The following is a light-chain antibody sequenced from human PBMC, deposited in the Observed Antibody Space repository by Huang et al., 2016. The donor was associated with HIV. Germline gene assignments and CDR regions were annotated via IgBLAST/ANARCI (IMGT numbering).Light chain of an antibody. CDR2: AAS. V-gene: IGKV1-39*01. CDR1: QSINSH. Sequence: DIQMTQSPSSLSASVGDRVRITCRASQSINSHLNWYQHKAGKAPKFLIYAASSLQSGVPSRFSGSGSGTDFTLTISSLQPEDFGTYYCQQSFSSPITFGPGTRVHIK. J-gene: IGKJ3*01. CDR3: QQSFSSPIT.